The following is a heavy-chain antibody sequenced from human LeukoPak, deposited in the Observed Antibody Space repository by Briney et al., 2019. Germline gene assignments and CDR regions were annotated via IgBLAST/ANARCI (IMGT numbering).Heavy chain of an antibody. D-gene: IGHD6-19*01. CDR3: ARDSYTSAIDY. CDR1: GFTFRSHA. Sequence: GGSLRLSCVGSGFTFRSHAMSWVRQAPEKGLEFVSGIYENGGTTYYADSVKGRFSISRDNSKNTLYLQMSGLRAEDTAVFYCARDSYTSAIDYWGQGTLVTVSS. J-gene: IGHJ4*02. V-gene: IGHV3-23*01. CDR2: IYENGGTT.